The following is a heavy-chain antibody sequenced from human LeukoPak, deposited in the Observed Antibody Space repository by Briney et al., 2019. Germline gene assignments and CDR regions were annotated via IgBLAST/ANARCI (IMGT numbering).Heavy chain of an antibody. Sequence: PGGSLRLSCAASGFTFSDYNMNWVRQAPGKGLEWVSSITGRSSYTHNADSVKGRFAISRDNAKNSLYLQMNSLRAEDMAVYYCARDSSYGSNFDHFDYWGQGTLVTVSS. V-gene: IGHV3-21*01. CDR1: GFTFSDYN. D-gene: IGHD4/OR15-4a*01. CDR2: ITGRSSYT. J-gene: IGHJ4*02. CDR3: ARDSSYGSNFDHFDY.